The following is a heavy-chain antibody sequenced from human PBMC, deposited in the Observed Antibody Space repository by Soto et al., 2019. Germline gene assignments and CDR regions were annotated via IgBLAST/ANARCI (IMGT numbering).Heavy chain of an antibody. Sequence: DSVEVSCKASGYTFTSYGISWVRQAPGQGLEWMGWISAYNGNTNYARKLQGRVTMTTDTSTSTAYMELRSLRSDDTAVYYCARVASSGYYSGLDYRGQGTLVPVSS. CDR3: ARVASSGYYSGLDY. CDR1: GYTFTSYG. CDR2: ISAYNGNT. D-gene: IGHD3-22*01. V-gene: IGHV1-18*04. J-gene: IGHJ4*02.